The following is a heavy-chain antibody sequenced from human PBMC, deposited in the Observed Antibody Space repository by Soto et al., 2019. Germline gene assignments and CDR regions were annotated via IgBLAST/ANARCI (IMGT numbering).Heavy chain of an antibody. J-gene: IGHJ4*02. CDR3: ARVFFDSSGYYDDY. Sequence: SETLSLTCTVSGGSISSGDYYWSWIRQPPGKGLEWIGYIYYSGSTYYNPSLNSLVTISVDTSKNQFSLKLSSVTAADTAVYYCARVFFDSSGYYDDYWGQGTLVTVSS. V-gene: IGHV4-30-4*01. D-gene: IGHD3-22*01. CDR2: IYYSGST. CDR1: GGSISSGDYY.